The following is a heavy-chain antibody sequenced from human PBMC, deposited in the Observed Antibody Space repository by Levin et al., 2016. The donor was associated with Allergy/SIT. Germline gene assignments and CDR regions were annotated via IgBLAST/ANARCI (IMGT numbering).Heavy chain of an antibody. CDR1: GFTFSSYS. J-gene: IGHJ6*03. Sequence: GGSLRLSCAASGFTFSSYSMNWVRQAPGKGLEWVAVISYDGSNKYYADSVKGRFTISRDNSKNTLYLQMNSLRAEDTAVYYCCVRGTAPGIYYYYYYYMDVWGKGTTVTVSS. CDR3: CVRGTAPGIYYYYYYYMDV. V-gene: IGHV3-30*03. D-gene: IGHD5-12*01. CDR2: ISYDGSNK.